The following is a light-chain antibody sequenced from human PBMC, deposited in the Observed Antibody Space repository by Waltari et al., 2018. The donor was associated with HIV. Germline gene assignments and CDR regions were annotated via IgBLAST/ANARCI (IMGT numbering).Light chain of an antibody. Sequence: DIQMTQSPSSLSASVGDRVTITCRASRGISNSLAWYQQDPGKAPKLLLYAASRLESGVPSRFSGSGSGTDYTLTISSLQPEDFVTYYCQQSYSVPWTFGQGTKVEIK. CDR1: RGISNS. V-gene: IGKV1-NL1*01. CDR2: AAS. CDR3: QQSYSVPWT. J-gene: IGKJ1*01.